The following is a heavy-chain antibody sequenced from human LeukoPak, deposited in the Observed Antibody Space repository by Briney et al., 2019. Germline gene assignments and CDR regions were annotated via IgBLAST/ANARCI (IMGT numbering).Heavy chain of an antibody. CDR3: ARTPGGFDP. CDR2: IYSGGST. D-gene: IGHD3-10*01. CDR1: GFTFNSYS. Sequence: PGGSLRLSCAASGFTFNSYSINWVRQAPGKGLEWVSVIYSGGSTYYADSVKGRFTISRDNSKNTLYLQMNSLRAEDTAVYYCARTPGGFDPWGQGTLVTVSS. J-gene: IGHJ5*02. V-gene: IGHV3-53*01.